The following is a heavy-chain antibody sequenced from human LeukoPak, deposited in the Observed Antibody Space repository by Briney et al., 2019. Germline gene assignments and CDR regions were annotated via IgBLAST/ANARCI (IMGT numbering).Heavy chain of an antibody. CDR3: AKGSCSSSSCYVMYFLH. D-gene: IGHD2-2*01. J-gene: IGHJ1*01. CDR1: GFTFSSYV. Sequence: GGSLRLSCAASGFTFSSYVMSWVRQAPGKGLEWVSAISGSGGSTYYADSVKGRFTISRDNSKNALYLQMNSLRAEDTAVYCCAKGSCSSSSCYVMYFLHWGQGTLVTVSS. CDR2: ISGSGGST. V-gene: IGHV3-23*01.